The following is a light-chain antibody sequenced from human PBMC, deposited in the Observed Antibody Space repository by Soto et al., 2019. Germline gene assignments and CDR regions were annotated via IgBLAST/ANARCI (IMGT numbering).Light chain of an antibody. CDR2: DAS. Sequence: EIVLTQSPATLSLSPGERATLSCRASQSVSTYLAWYQHKPGHAPRLLIYDASNRATGIPARFSGSGSGTDFTLTISSLEPEDFAVYYCQQYGASPFTFGPGTRVEI. CDR3: QQYGASPFT. V-gene: IGKV3-11*01. CDR1: QSVSTY. J-gene: IGKJ3*01.